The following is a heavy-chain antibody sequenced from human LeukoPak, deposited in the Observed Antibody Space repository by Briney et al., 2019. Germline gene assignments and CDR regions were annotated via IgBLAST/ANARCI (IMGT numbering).Heavy chain of an antibody. Sequence: ASVTVSCKASGYTFINYYMHWVRQAPGQGLEWMGMINPSGGSTSSAQKFRGRVTMTRDTSTGTVYMELSSLRSEDTALYYCARNSGSGLDYWGQGTLVTVSS. CDR2: INPSGGST. CDR1: GYTFINYY. D-gene: IGHD1-26*01. J-gene: IGHJ4*02. V-gene: IGHV1-46*01. CDR3: ARNSGSGLDY.